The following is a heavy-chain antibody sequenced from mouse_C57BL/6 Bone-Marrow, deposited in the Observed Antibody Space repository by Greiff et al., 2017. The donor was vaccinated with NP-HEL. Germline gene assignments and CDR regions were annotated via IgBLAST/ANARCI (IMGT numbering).Heavy chain of an antibody. CDR3: ARSRYYGSILFAY. Sequence: VQLQQPGAELVKPGASVKLSCKASGYTFTSYWMQWVKQRPGQGLEWIGEIDPSDSYTKYNQKFKGKATLTVDTSSSTAYMQLSSLTSEDSAVYDYARSRYYGSILFAYWGQGTLVTVSA. J-gene: IGHJ3*01. CDR1: GYTFTSYW. D-gene: IGHD1-1*01. V-gene: IGHV1-50*01. CDR2: IDPSDSYT.